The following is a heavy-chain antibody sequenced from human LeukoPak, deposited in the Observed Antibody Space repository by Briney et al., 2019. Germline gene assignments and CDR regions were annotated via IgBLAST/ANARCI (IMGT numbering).Heavy chain of an antibody. Sequence: GASVKVSCKASGYTFTSYDINWVRQATGQGLEWMGWMNPNSGNTGYAQKFQGRVTMTRNTSISTADMELSSLRSEDTAVYYCARASRRGWLQLYYFDYWGQGTLVTVSS. J-gene: IGHJ4*02. D-gene: IGHD5-24*01. CDR2: MNPNSGNT. CDR3: ARASRRGWLQLYYFDY. V-gene: IGHV1-8*01. CDR1: GYTFTSYD.